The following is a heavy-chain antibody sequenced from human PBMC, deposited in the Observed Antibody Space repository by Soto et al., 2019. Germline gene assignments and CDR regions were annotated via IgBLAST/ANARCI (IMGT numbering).Heavy chain of an antibody. V-gene: IGHV1-69*13. Sequence: SVKVSCKASGGTFSSYAISWVRQAPGQGLEWMGGIIPIFGTANYAQKFQGRVTITADESTSTAYMELSSLRSEDTAVYYCARGGEERWPQSRLDYWGQGTLVTVSS. CDR2: IIPIFGTA. CDR3: ARGGEERWPQSRLDY. CDR1: GGTFSSYA. J-gene: IGHJ4*02. D-gene: IGHD6-6*01.